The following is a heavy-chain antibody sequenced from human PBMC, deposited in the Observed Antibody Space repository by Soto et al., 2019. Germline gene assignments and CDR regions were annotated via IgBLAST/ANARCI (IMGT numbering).Heavy chain of an antibody. J-gene: IGHJ2*01. D-gene: IGHD4-17*01. Sequence: QLQLQESGPGLVQPSETLSLTCTVFGGSISSSTHYWDWIRQPPGKGLEWIGSIHYSGDTHYNPSLKSRVLISVDTSKHQFTLKLASVTAADTAVYYCARLMGFAVTTYNRGHDLWGRGNLVTVSS. CDR2: IHYSGDT. V-gene: IGHV4-39*01. CDR1: GGSISSSTHY. CDR3: ARLMGFAVTTYNRGHDL.